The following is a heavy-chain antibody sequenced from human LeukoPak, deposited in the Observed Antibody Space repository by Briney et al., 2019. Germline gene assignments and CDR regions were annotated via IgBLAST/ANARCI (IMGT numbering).Heavy chain of an antibody. CDR2: ISGSSGNT. V-gene: IGHV3-23*01. Sequence: GGSLRLSCAASGFTFNTYAMSWVRQAPGKGLEWVSAISGSSGNTYYADSVKGRFTFSRDNSKNTLYLQMNSLRAEDTAVYYCAKDRRAGSYDYWGQGTLVTVSS. CDR1: GFTFNTYA. J-gene: IGHJ4*02. CDR3: AKDRRAGSYDY. D-gene: IGHD3-10*01.